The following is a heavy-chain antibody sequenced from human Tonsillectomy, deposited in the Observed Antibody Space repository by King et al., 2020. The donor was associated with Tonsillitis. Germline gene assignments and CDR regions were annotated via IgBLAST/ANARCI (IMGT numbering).Heavy chain of an antibody. Sequence: VQLVESGGGVVQPGRSLRLSCAASGFTFNSYLMHWVRQAPGKGLEWVAVISFDGSYTYYVDSVKGRFTISRDNSKNSLYLQMNSQRPEDTAVYYCASDVEAVGFHVWGQGTTLPVPS. CDR3: ASDVEAVGFHV. V-gene: IGHV3-30-3*01. J-gene: IGHJ6*02. CDR1: GFTFNSYL. D-gene: IGHD6-19*01. CDR2: ISFDGSYT.